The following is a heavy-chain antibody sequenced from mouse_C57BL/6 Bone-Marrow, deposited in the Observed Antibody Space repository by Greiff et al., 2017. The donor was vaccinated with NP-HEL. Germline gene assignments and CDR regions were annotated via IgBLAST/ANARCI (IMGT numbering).Heavy chain of an antibody. CDR2: ISSGGSYT. J-gene: IGHJ3*01. Sequence: EVQLVESGGDLVKPGGSLKLSCAASGFTFSSYGMSWVRQTPDKRLEWVATISSGGSYTYYPDSVKGRFTISRDNAKNTLYLQMSSLKSEDTAMYYCASPYDYYVAWFAYWGQGTLVTVSA. V-gene: IGHV5-6*01. CDR3: ASPYDYYVAWFAY. CDR1: GFTFSSYG. D-gene: IGHD1-1*01.